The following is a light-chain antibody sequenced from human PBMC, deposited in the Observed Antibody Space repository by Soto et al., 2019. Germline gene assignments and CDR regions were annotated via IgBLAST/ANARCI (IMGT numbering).Light chain of an antibody. CDR2: DAF. CDR3: QQYGTSPLT. J-gene: IGKJ4*01. CDR1: QSVSYTF. V-gene: IGKV3-20*01. Sequence: EIVLTQSPGTLSLSPGERATLSCRASQSVSYTFLAWYQQKPGQAPRLLIHDAFRRATGIPDRFSGSGSGTDFSRTISTLEPEDSAVYYCQQYGTSPLTFGGGTKVEIK.